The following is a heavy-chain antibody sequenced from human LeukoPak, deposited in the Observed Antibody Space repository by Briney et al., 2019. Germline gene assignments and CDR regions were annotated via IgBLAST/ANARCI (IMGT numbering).Heavy chain of an antibody. D-gene: IGHD4-11*01. V-gene: IGHV4-39*07. Sequence: YDMHWVRQAPGKGLEWIGSIYYSGSTYYNPSLKSRVTISVDTSKNQFSLKLSSVTAADTAVYYCARDLLMTTEGPGFDYWGQGTLVTVSS. J-gene: IGHJ4*02. CDR1: YD. CDR3: ARDLLMTTEGPGFDY. CDR2: IYYSGST.